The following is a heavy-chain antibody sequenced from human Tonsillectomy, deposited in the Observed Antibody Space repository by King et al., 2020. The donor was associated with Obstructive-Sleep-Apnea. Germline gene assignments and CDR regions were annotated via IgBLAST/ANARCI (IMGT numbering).Heavy chain of an antibody. CDR2: ISYSGST. CDR3: ARAFYDILASYYSPPDY. J-gene: IGHJ4*02. V-gene: IGHV4-59*01. CDR1: GGSISSYY. D-gene: IGHD3-9*01. Sequence: VQLQESGPGLVKPSETLSLTCTVSGGSISSYYWSWIRQPPGKGLEWIAYISYSGSTNYNPSLKSRVTISVDTSKNQFSLTLRSEDTAVYYCARAFYDILASYYSPPDYWGQGTLVTVSS.